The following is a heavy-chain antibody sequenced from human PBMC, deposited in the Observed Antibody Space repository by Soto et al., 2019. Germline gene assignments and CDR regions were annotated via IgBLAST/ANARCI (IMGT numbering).Heavy chain of an antibody. Sequence: ASVKVYCKASGYTITRYGIGWVRQDPGQGLEGMGWINPNSGGTNYGQKCQGWVTMTRDTSISTAYMELSRLRSDDTAVYYCAISLGYCSSTSCYALDYWGQGTLVTVSS. V-gene: IGHV1-2*04. CDR3: AISLGYCSSTSCYALDY. CDR1: GYTITRYG. D-gene: IGHD2-2*01. CDR2: INPNSGGT. J-gene: IGHJ4*02.